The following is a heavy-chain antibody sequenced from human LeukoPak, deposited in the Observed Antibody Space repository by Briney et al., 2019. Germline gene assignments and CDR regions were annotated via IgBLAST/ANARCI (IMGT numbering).Heavy chain of an antibody. V-gene: IGHV1-69*13. CDR2: IIPIFGTA. D-gene: IGHD3-10*01. CDR1: GGTFSSYA. J-gene: IGHJ4*02. CDR3: ARGAGSGSYRYIDY. Sequence: SVKVSCKASGGTFSSYAISWVRQAPGQGLEWMGGIIPIFGTANYAQKFQGRVTITADESTSTAYMELSSLRSEDTAVYYCARGAGSGSYRYIDYWGQGTLVTVSS.